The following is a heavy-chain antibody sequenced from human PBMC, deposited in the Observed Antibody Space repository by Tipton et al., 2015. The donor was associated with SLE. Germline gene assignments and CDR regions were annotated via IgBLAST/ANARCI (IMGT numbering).Heavy chain of an antibody. Sequence: TLSLTCTVSGGSMSSHYLSWIRQPPGKGLEWIGYIYYNGRTNYNPSLKSRVTMSVDTSKNHFSRKLNSVTAADTAVYYCAREFLNPVTTVHYYFALWGRGTLVTVSS. CDR3: AREFLNPVTTVHYYFAL. CDR1: GGSMSSHY. J-gene: IGHJ2*01. CDR2: IYYNGRT. D-gene: IGHD4-11*01. V-gene: IGHV4-59*11.